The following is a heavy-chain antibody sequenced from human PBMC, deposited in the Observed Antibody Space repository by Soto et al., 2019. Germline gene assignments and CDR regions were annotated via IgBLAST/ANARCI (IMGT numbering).Heavy chain of an antibody. Sequence: QVQLVQSGAEVKKPGSSVKVSCKASGGTFSSYAISWVRQAPGQGLEWMGGIIPIFGTANYAQKFQGRVTITADESXXTXYXXLSSLRSEDTAVYYCARYDYYGSGSYYNPKGSFDYWGQGTLVTVSS. V-gene: IGHV1-69*12. CDR1: GGTFSSYA. D-gene: IGHD3-10*01. J-gene: IGHJ4*02. CDR2: IIPIFGTA. CDR3: ARYDYYGSGSYYNPKGSFDY.